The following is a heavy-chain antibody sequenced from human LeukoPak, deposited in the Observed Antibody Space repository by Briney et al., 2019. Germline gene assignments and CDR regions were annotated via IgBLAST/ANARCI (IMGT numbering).Heavy chain of an antibody. CDR3: ARVRAVAGLVDAFDK. Sequence: ASVTVSCKASGYAFSSFGITWVRQAPGQGLEWMGWISAYNGNTNYAQKVQDRVTMKTDTSTNTAYMEMRSPTSEDTAVYYCARVRAVAGLVDAFDKWGQGTMVTVSS. CDR1: GYAFSSFG. CDR2: ISAYNGNT. J-gene: IGHJ3*02. D-gene: IGHD6-19*01. V-gene: IGHV1-18*04.